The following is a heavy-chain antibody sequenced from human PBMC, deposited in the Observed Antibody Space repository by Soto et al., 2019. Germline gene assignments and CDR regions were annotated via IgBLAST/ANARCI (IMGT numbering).Heavy chain of an antibody. CDR2: ISSSSTI. J-gene: IGHJ5*02. V-gene: IGHV3-48*01. CDR3: ARAQDTIAAAGPSNWFDP. CDR1: GFTFSSYS. D-gene: IGHD6-13*01. Sequence: EVQLVESGGGLVQPGGSLRLSCAASGFTFSSYSMNWVRQAPGKGLEWVSYISSSSTIYYADSVKGRFTISRDNAKNSLYLQMNSLRAEDTAVYYCARAQDTIAAAGPSNWFDPWGQGTLVTVSS.